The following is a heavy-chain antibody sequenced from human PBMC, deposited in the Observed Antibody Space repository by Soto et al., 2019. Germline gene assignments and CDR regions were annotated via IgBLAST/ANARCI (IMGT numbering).Heavy chain of an antibody. CDR2: ISYDGSNK. V-gene: IGHV3-30-3*01. J-gene: IGHJ1*01. D-gene: IGHD4-17*01. CDR3: ARGTTVVTPEYFQH. CDR1: GFTFSSYA. Sequence: QVQLVESGGGVVQPGRSLRLSCAASGFTFSSYAMHWVRQAPGKGLEWVAVISYDGSNKYYADSVKVRFTISRDNSKNTLYLQMNSLRAEDTAVYYCARGTTVVTPEYFQHWGQGTLVTVSS.